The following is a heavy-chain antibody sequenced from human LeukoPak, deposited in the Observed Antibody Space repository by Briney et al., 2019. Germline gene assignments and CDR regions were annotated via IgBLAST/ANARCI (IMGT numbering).Heavy chain of an antibody. CDR1: EXTXSXFW. J-gene: IGHJ3*02. D-gene: IGHD6-19*01. CDR2: INSDGSDI. Sequence: PGGSLRLSCAASEXTXSXFWMHXXXXXPXXXLVWVSRINSDGSDIRXXDXVKGRFTISRDNDKNTLYLQMNSLRAEDTAVYYCARERRSSGWYDAFDMRGQGTMVTVSS. CDR3: ARERRSSGWYDAFDM. V-gene: IGHV3-74*01.